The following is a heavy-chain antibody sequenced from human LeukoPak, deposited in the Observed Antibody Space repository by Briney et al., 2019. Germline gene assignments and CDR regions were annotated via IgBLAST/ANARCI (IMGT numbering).Heavy chain of an antibody. J-gene: IGHJ6*03. CDR3: ARDRASYDFWSGYNYMDV. V-gene: IGHV3-23*01. Sequence: GGSLRLSCAASGFTFSSYAMSWVRQAPGKGLEWVSAISGSGGSTYYADSVKGRFTISRDNSKNTLCLQMNSLRAEDTAVYYCARDRASYDFWSGYNYMDVWGKGTTVTVSS. D-gene: IGHD3-3*01. CDR2: ISGSGGST. CDR1: GFTFSSYA.